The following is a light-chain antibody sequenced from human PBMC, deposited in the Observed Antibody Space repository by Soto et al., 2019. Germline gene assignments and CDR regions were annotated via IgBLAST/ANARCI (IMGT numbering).Light chain of an antibody. Sequence: EIVMTQSPATLSVSPGERATLSCRARQSVSSDLAWYHQKPGQAPRLLLYGASTRVTGIPARFSGSGSGTEFILTISSMQSEDFAFYYCQQYDDWLWTFGQGTKVDIK. J-gene: IGKJ1*01. V-gene: IGKV3-15*01. CDR3: QQYDDWLWT. CDR1: QSVSSD. CDR2: GAS.